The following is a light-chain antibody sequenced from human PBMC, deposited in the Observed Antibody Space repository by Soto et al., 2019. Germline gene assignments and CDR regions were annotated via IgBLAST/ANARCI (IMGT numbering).Light chain of an antibody. CDR2: GAS. V-gene: IGKV3-15*01. J-gene: IGKJ1*01. CDR3: QQYGSSST. Sequence: EIVMTQSPATLSVSPGERATLSCRASQSVSSDLAWYHQKPGQAPRLLIYGASTRATGIPARFSGSGSGTDFTLTISRLEPEDFAVYYCQQYGSSSTFGQGTKVDIK. CDR1: QSVSSD.